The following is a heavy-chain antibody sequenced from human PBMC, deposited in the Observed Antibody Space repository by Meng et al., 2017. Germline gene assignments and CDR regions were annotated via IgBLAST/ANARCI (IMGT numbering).Heavy chain of an antibody. J-gene: IGHJ4*02. V-gene: IGHV1-46*02. CDR3: ASSSGWGDPVYDY. CDR1: GYTLNSYY. D-gene: IGHD2-21*01. CDR2: INPSGGST. Sequence: QGKSVQSGTEGKKPGASVKVSCKGSGYTLNSYYMHWVRKAPGQGLEGMGIINPSGGSTSYAQKFQGRVTMTRDTSTSTVYMELSSLRSEDTAVYYCASSSGWGDPVYDYWGQGTLVTVSS.